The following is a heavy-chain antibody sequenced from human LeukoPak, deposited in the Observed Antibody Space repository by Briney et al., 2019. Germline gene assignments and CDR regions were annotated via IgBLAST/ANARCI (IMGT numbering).Heavy chain of an antibody. Sequence: GASVNVSCKASGYTFTIYGISWVRQAPGQGLEWMGWISAYNGNTNYAQKLQGRVTMTTDTSTSTAYMELRSLRSDDTAVYYCARDLGMVYAEQGGYWGQGTLVTVSS. CDR1: GYTFTIYG. CDR3: ARDLGMVYAEQGGY. V-gene: IGHV1-18*01. D-gene: IGHD2-8*01. J-gene: IGHJ4*02. CDR2: ISAYNGNT.